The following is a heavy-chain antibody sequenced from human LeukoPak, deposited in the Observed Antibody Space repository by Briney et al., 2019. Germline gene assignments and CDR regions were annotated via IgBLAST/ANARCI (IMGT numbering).Heavy chain of an antibody. CDR3: ARSPNYCSGGSCYSDEYFST. CDR1: GFTFSDYY. CDR2: ISSSGSTI. D-gene: IGHD2-15*01. V-gene: IGHV3-11*01. Sequence: GGSLRLSCAASGFTFSDYYMSWIRQAPGKGLEWVSYISSSGSTIYYADSVKGRFTISRDNAKNSLYLQMNSLRAEDTAVYYCARSPNYCSGGSCYSDEYFSTGARAPWSPSPQ. J-gene: IGHJ1*01.